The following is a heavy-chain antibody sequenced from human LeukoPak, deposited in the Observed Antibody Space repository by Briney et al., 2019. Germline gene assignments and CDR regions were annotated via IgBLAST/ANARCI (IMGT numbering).Heavy chain of an antibody. CDR2: ISSRDSTI. CDR1: GFSFGGHE. Sequence: GGSLRLSCAASGFSFGGHEMNWVRQAPGKGREWVSYISSRDSTIYYADSVKGRFTISRDNAKNSLYLQMNSLRAEDTAVYYCARALGECTSGSCAIDYWGQGTLVTVSS. D-gene: IGHD2-15*01. J-gene: IGHJ4*02. V-gene: IGHV3-48*03. CDR3: ARALGECTSGSCAIDY.